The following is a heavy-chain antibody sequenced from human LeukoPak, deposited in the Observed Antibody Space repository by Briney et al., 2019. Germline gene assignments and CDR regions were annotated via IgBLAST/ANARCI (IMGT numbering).Heavy chain of an antibody. CDR2: IGASGAGT. D-gene: IGHD3-10*01. V-gene: IGHV3-23*01. J-gene: IGHJ4*02. CDR1: GFTFSSYA. CDR3: AREGVRGSGSYYNVNDY. Sequence: GESLRLSCSVSGFTFSSYAVSWVRQAPGKGLEWVSSIGASGAGTHYADSVKGRFTISRDNSKNTLYLQMNSLRAEDTAVYYCAREGVRGSGSYYNVNDYWGQGSLVTVSS.